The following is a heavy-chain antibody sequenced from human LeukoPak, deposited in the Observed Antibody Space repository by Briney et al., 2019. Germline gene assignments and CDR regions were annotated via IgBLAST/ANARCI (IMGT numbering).Heavy chain of an antibody. CDR3: ARVSLLWFGTSDLYYFDY. D-gene: IGHD3-10*01. Sequence: GGSLRLSCAASGFTFSDHYMDWVRQAPGKGLEWVANIKQDGSEKYYVDSVKGRFTISRDNAKNSLYLQMNSLRAEDTAVYYCARVSLLWFGTSDLYYFDYWGQGTLVTVSS. J-gene: IGHJ4*02. CDR1: GFTFSDHY. CDR2: IKQDGSEK. V-gene: IGHV3-7*01.